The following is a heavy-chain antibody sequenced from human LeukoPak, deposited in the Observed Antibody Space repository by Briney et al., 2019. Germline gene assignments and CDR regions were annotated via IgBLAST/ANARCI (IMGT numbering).Heavy chain of an antibody. Sequence: GGSLRLSCAASGFTVSSYGMSWVRQAPGKGPEWVSLIYSDGVTRYADSVQGRFTISRDNSKNTVYLQMNDLRVEDTAVYHGVRVRAEGRAWVEFDPGGQGILVSVS. V-gene: IGHV3-66*02. D-gene: IGHD3-10*01. CDR3: VRVRAEGRAWVEFDP. CDR1: GFTVSSYG. CDR2: IYSDGVT. J-gene: IGHJ5*02.